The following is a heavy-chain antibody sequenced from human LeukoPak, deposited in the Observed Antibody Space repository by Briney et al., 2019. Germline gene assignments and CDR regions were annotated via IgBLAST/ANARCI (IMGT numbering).Heavy chain of an antibody. J-gene: IGHJ4*02. CDR2: IYYSGST. CDR1: GGSISSGGYY. D-gene: IGHD5-18*01. CDR3: AREEASGYSYGSLFDY. V-gene: IGHV4-31*03. Sequence: SETLSLTCTVSGGSISSGGYYWSWIRQHPGKGPEWLGYIYYSGSTYYNPSLKSRVTISVDTSKNQFSLKLSSVTAADTAVYYCAREEASGYSYGSLFDYWGQGTLVTVSS.